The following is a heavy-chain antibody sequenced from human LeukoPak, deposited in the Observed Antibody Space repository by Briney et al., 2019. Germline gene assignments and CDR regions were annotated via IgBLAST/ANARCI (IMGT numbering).Heavy chain of an antibody. D-gene: IGHD2-15*01. CDR2: INHSGST. Sequence: PSETLSLTCTVSGGSISSYYWSWIRQPPGKGLEWIGEINHSGSTNYNPSLKSRVTISVDTSKNQFSLKLSSVTAADTAVYYCARRRTNPYGYCSGGSCTKVGWFDPWGQGTLVTVSS. CDR1: GGSISSYY. J-gene: IGHJ5*02. V-gene: IGHV4-34*01. CDR3: ARRRTNPYGYCSGGSCTKVGWFDP.